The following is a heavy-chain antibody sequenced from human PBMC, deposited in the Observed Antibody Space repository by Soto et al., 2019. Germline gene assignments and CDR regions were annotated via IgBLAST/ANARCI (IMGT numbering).Heavy chain of an antibody. V-gene: IGHV1-69*02. CDR1: GGTFSSYP. CDR3: ARRAGAEDL. J-gene: IGHJ5*02. CDR2: FIPILGIA. D-gene: IGHD1-26*01. Sequence: QLQLVQSGAEVKKPGSSVKVSCTASGGTFSSYPITWVRQSPGLGLEWMGRFIPILGIANYAQKFQGRVTLNADKSTSTAYMELSSLTSEDTAVYYCARRAGAEDLWGQGTLVTVSS.